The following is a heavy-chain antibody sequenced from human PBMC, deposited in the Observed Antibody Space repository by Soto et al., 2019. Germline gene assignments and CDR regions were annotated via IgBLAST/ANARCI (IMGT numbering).Heavy chain of an antibody. J-gene: IGHJ4*02. CDR3: AIGGYDSSGYYPLTCDY. CDR2: IIPIFGTA. V-gene: IGHV1-69*06. D-gene: IGHD3-22*01. Sequence: QVQLVQSGAEVKTPGSSVKVCCKASGGTFSSYAISWVRQAPGQGLEWMGGIIPIFGTANYAQKFQGRVTITADKSTSTAYMELSSLRSEDTAVYYCAIGGYDSSGYYPLTCDYWGQGTLVTVSS. CDR1: GGTFSSYA.